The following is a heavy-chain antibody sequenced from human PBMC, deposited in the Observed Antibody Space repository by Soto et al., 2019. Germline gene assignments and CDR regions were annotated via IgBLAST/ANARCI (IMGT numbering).Heavy chain of an antibody. J-gene: IGHJ6*03. CDR3: ARILFGRSVAGGYFYMDV. Sequence: HVTLKESGPVLVKPTETLTLTCTFSGFSLSTGKVGVSWIRQPPGKALEWLAHIFSNGEKCYRTSLKSRLTTSEDTSKSQVVLTMTNVDPVDTATYYCARILFGRSVAGGYFYMDVWGKWTTVTVSS. CDR2: IFSNGEK. D-gene: IGHD6-19*01. CDR1: GFSLSTGKVG. V-gene: IGHV2-26*01.